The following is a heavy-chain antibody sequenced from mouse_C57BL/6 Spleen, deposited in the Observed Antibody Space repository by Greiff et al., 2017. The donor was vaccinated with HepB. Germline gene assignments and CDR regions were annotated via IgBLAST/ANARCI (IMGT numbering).Heavy chain of an antibody. CDR1: GYSITSGYY. Sequence: ESGPGLVKPSQSLSLTCSVTGYSITSGYYWNWIRQFPGNKLEWMGYISYDGSNNYNPSLKNRISITRDTSKNQFFLKLNSVTTEDTATYYCARESNYVNYYAMDYWGQGTSVTVSS. V-gene: IGHV3-6*01. D-gene: IGHD2-5*01. J-gene: IGHJ4*01. CDR2: ISYDGSN. CDR3: ARESNYVNYYAMDY.